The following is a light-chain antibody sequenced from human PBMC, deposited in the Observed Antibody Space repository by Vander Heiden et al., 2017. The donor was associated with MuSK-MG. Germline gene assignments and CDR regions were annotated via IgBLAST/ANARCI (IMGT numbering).Light chain of an antibody. CDR2: AAS. CDR3: QQLNSYPIT. Sequence: DIQLTQSPSSLSPSVVSRVTITSRASQGISSYLAWYQQKPGKAPKLLIYAASTWESGVPSRFSGSGSGTEFTLTISSLQPEDFATYYCQQLNSYPITFGQGTRLEIK. V-gene: IGKV1-9*01. J-gene: IGKJ5*01. CDR1: QGISSY.